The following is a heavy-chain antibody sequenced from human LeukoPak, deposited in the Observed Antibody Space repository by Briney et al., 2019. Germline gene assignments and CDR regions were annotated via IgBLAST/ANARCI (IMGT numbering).Heavy chain of an antibody. Sequence: GASVKVSCKASGGTFSSYAISWVRQAPGQGLEWMGGIIPIFGTANYAQKFQGRVTITTDESTSTAYMELSSLRSEDTAVYYCARGPVEMATYYYYYYMDVWGKGTTVTVSS. CDR2: IIPIFGTA. V-gene: IGHV1-69*05. CDR1: GGTFSSYA. CDR3: ARGPVEMATYYYYYYMDV. J-gene: IGHJ6*03. D-gene: IGHD5-24*01.